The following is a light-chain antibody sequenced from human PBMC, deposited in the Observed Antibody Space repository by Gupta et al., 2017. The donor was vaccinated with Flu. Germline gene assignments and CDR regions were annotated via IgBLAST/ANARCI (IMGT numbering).Light chain of an antibody. CDR3: QQSDSSPLT. CDR2: AAS. Sequence: PSYMSAYVGDIVTITGRASQSISNYLNWYQQKPGKAPNLLIYAASSLQGGVPSRFSGSGAGTDFTLTISRRQPEDLATYCCQQSDSSPLTFGQGTKVEVK. CDR1: QSISNY. V-gene: IGKV1-39*01. J-gene: IGKJ1*01.